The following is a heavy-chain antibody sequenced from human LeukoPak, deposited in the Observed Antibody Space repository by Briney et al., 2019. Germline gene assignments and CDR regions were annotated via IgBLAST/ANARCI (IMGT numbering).Heavy chain of an antibody. CDR2: INWNGGRT. CDR1: GLMFDDYG. D-gene: IGHD4-17*01. CDR3: ARDYDYGDYPGY. J-gene: IGHJ4*02. V-gene: IGHV3-20*04. Sequence: PGGSLRLSCAASGLMFDDYGMSWVRQAPGKGLEWVSGINWNGGRTGYADSVKGRFTISRDNAKNSLYLQMSSLRAEDTALYYCARDYDYGDYPGYWGQGTLVTVSS.